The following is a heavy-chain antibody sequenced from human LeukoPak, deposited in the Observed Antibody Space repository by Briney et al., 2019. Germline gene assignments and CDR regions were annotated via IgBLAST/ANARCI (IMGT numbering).Heavy chain of an antibody. V-gene: IGHV4-61*02. Sequence: PSQTLSLTCAVSGGSISSGGYSWSWIRQPPGKGLEWIGRIYTSGSTNYNPSLKSRVTMSVDTSKNQFSLKLSSVTAADTAVYYCARDPTGGFDYWGQGTLVTVSS. CDR1: GGSISSGGYS. CDR3: ARDPTGGFDY. D-gene: IGHD4-17*01. CDR2: IYTSGST. J-gene: IGHJ4*02.